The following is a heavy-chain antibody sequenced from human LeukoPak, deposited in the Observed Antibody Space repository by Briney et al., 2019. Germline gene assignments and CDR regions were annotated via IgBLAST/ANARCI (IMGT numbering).Heavy chain of an antibody. CDR1: GSSINSGYD. J-gene: IGHJ4*02. Sequence: PSETLSLTCAVSGSSINSGYDWGWIRQPPGKGLEWIGSIYHSGSTYYNPSLKSRVTISVDTSKNQFSLKLSSVTAADTAVYYCARAGSSWYNHPFDFWGQGTLVTVSS. V-gene: IGHV4-38-2*01. D-gene: IGHD6-13*01. CDR2: IYHSGST. CDR3: ARAGSSWYNHPFDF.